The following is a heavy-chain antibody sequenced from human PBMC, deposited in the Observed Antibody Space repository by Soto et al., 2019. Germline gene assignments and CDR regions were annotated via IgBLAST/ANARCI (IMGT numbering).Heavy chain of an antibody. J-gene: IGHJ3*02. CDR3: ARSRGYSLRAFDI. CDR1: GGSVSSGSYY. V-gene: IGHV4-61*01. D-gene: IGHD5-18*01. Sequence: NPSETLSLTCTVSGGSVSSGSYYWSWIRQPPGKGLEWIGYIYYSGSTNHNPSLKSRVTISVDTSKNQFSLKLSSVTAADTAVYYCARSRGYSLRAFDIWGQGTMVTVSS. CDR2: IYYSGST.